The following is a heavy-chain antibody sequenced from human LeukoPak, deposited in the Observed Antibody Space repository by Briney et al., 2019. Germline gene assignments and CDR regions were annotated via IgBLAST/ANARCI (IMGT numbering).Heavy chain of an antibody. V-gene: IGHV3-53*01. CDR2: IFSGGST. J-gene: IGHJ4*02. Sequence: LTGGSLRLSRAASGFTFSIYWMHWVRQAPGKGLEWVSVIFSGGSTLYADSVKGRFTFSRDNSKNTLYLQMNSLRAEDTAVYYCARILTYASGSYFDYWGQGTLVTVSS. D-gene: IGHD3-10*01. CDR3: ARILTYASGSYFDY. CDR1: GFTFSIYW.